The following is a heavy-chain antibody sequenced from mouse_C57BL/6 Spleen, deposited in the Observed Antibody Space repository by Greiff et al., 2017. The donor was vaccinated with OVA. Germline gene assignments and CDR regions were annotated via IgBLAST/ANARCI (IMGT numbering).Heavy chain of an antibody. D-gene: IGHD1-1*01. CDR3: ARSGLEIISRYYFDY. J-gene: IGHJ2*01. V-gene: IGHV1-39*01. CDR2: INPNYGTT. Sequence: VQLQQSGPELVKPGASVKISCKASGYSFTDYNMNWVKQSTGQSLEWIGVINPNYGTTSYNQKFKGKATLTVDQSSSTAYMQLNSLTSEDSAVYDCARSGLEIISRYYFDYWGQGTTLTVSS. CDR1: GYSFTDYN.